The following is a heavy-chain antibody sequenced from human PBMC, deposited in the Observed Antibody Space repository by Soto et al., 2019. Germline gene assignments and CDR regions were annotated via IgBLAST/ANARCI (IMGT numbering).Heavy chain of an antibody. CDR3: ARWSSGYGDDGVALKY. J-gene: IGHJ1*01. CDR2: ISAYNGKT. Sequence: QVQLVQSGAEVKRPGASVKVSCKASGYTFTGYAFSWVRQAPGQGLEWMGWISAYNGKTIYSQKLQGRVTMTTGTATSTVYMEVRSLGSDDTAVYYCARWSSGYGDDGVALKYWGQGTLVTVSS. D-gene: IGHD5-12*01. V-gene: IGHV1-18*01. CDR1: GYTFTGYA.